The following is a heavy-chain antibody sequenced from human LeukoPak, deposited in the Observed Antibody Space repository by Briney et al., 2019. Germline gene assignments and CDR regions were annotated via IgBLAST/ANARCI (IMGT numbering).Heavy chain of an antibody. CDR2: IYHSGST. CDR3: ARRRWLQFRYYYYYMDV. J-gene: IGHJ6*03. CDR1: GYSISSGYY. Sequence: SETLSLTCTVSGYSISSGYYWGWIRQPPGKGLEWIGSIYHSGSTYYNPSLKSRVTISVDTSKNQFSLKLSSVTAADTAVYYCARRRWLQFRYYYYYMDVWGKGTTVTVSS. V-gene: IGHV4-38-2*02. D-gene: IGHD5-24*01.